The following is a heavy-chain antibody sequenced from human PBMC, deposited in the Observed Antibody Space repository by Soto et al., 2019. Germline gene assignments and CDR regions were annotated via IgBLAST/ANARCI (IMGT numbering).Heavy chain of an antibody. Sequence: PGESLKISCKGSGYSFTSYWIGWVRQMPGKGLEWMGIVYPSDLDTRYSPSFQDQVTISADKSIRTAYLQWSSLKASDTAMYYCSRQSTSDHNACFAIWGQGTLVTVSS. CDR3: SRQSTSDHNACFAI. CDR1: GYSFTSYW. CDR2: VYPSDLDT. J-gene: IGHJ3*02. V-gene: IGHV5-51*01. D-gene: IGHD2-2*01.